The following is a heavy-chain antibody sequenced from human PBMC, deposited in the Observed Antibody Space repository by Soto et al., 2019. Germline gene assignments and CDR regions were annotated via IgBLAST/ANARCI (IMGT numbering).Heavy chain of an antibody. J-gene: IGHJ3*02. D-gene: IGHD5-12*01. CDR3: ARVIVADAFDI. Sequence: GGSLRLSCAASGFTVSSNYMSWVRQAPGKGLEWVSVIYSGGSTYYADSVKGRFTISRDNSKNTLYLQMNSLRAEDTAVYYCARVIVADAFDIWGQGTMVTVSS. CDR2: IYSGGST. V-gene: IGHV3-66*01. CDR1: GFTVSSNY.